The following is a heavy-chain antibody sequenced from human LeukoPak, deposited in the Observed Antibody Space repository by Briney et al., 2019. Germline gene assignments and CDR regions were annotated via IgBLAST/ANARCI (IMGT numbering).Heavy chain of an antibody. CDR3: AETRSFDYFDY. J-gene: IGHJ4*02. V-gene: IGHV3-30*18. CDR2: MSCDGSNE. D-gene: IGHD1-26*01. Sequence: GGSLRLSCAASGFSFSNYAMHWVRQAPGKGLEWVAVMSCDGSNEYYADSVKGRFTISRANSRNTLYLQMNSLRPEDTGVYYCAETRSFDYFDYWGQGTLVTVSS. CDR1: GFSFSNYA.